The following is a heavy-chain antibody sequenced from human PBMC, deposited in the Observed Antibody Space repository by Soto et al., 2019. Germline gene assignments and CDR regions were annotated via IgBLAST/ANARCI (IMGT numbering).Heavy chain of an antibody. CDR3: AKDMAWRCSGGSCYSLSDY. D-gene: IGHD2-15*01. CDR1: GFTFDDYA. V-gene: IGHV3-9*01. Sequence: GGFLRLSCAASGFTFDDYAMHWVRQAPGKGLEWVSGISWNSGSIGYADSVKGRFTISRDNAKNSRYLQMNSLRAEDTALYYCAKDMAWRCSGGSCYSLSDYWGQGTLVTVSS. CDR2: ISWNSGSI. J-gene: IGHJ4*02.